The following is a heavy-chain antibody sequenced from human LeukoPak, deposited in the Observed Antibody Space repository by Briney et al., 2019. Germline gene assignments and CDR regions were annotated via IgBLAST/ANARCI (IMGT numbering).Heavy chain of an antibody. J-gene: IGHJ4*02. D-gene: IGHD3-10*01. V-gene: IGHV5-51*01. CDR1: GYSFTSHW. CDR2: GNPDDSDT. Sequence: GESLKISCEGSGYSFTSHWIGWVRQMPGKGLEWMGIGNPDDSDTIYSPPFQGQVTISADESITTAYLQWSSLKASHTAMYYCARLRWPRGGRSSFDYWGQGGLVTVCS. CDR3: ARLRWPRGGRSSFDY.